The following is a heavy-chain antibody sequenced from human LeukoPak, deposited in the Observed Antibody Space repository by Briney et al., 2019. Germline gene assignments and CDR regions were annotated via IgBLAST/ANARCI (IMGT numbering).Heavy chain of an antibody. Sequence: ASVKVSCKASGGTFSSYDINWVRQATGQGLEWMGWMNPNSGNTGYAQKFQGRVTMTRNTSISTAYMELSSLRSEDTAVYYCARDYYYDSSGYYFGYYYYYYMDVWGKGTTVTVSS. D-gene: IGHD3-22*01. CDR2: MNPNSGNT. CDR1: GGTFSSYD. V-gene: IGHV1-8*02. J-gene: IGHJ6*03. CDR3: ARDYYYDSSGYYFGYYYYYYMDV.